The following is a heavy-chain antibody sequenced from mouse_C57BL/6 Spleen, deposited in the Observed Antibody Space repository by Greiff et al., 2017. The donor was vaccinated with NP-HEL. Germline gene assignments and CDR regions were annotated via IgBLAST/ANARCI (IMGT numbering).Heavy chain of an antibody. V-gene: IGHV1-52*01. J-gene: IGHJ1*03. CDR1: GYTFTSYW. CDR3: ARTHYYGSSYWYFDV. D-gene: IGHD1-1*01. CDR2: IDPSDSET. Sequence: QVQLQQPGAELVRPGSSVKLSCKASGYTFTSYWMHWVKQRPIQGLEWIGNIDPSDSETHYIQKFKDKATLTVDKSSSTAYMQLSSLTSEDSAVYYCARTHYYGSSYWYFDVWGTGTTVTVSS.